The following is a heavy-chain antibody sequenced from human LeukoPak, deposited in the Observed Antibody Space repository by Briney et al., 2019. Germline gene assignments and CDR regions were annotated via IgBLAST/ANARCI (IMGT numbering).Heavy chain of an antibody. Sequence: SVKVSCKASGGTFSSYAISWVRQAPGQGLEWMGGIIPIFGTANYAQKFQGRVTITADESTSTAYMELSSLRAEDTAVYYCANEESDAFDIWGQGTMVTVSS. V-gene: IGHV1-69*13. CDR1: GGTFSSYA. CDR3: ANEESDAFDI. CDR2: IIPIFGTA. J-gene: IGHJ3*02.